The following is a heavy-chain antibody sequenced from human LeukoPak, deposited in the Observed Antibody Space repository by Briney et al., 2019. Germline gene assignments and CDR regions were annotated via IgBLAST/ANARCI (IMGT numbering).Heavy chain of an antibody. D-gene: IGHD3-16*01. CDR1: GFTFSNVW. CDR3: TSTLGY. V-gene: IGHV3-15*01. Sequence: GGSLRLSCTASGFTFSNVWMTWVSQAPGRGLEWVGRIKAKTDGGTADYGVPVRGRFTISRDDSKNTLYLQMNSLKPEDTAVYYCTSTLGYWGQGTLVTVSS. CDR2: IKAKTDGGTA. J-gene: IGHJ4*02.